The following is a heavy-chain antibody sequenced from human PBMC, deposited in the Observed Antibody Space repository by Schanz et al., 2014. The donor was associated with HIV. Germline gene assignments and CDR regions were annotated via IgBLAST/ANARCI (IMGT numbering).Heavy chain of an antibody. D-gene: IGHD2-2*01. V-gene: IGHV3-21*01. CDR3: ARRRADQKTFDY. CDR2: ISSSSSYT. J-gene: IGHJ4*02. Sequence: VQLVESGGGVVQPGRSLRLSCAASGFTFITYGMHWVRQAPGKGLEWVSSISSSSSYTYYADSVKGRFAISRDNAKNSLFLQMNSLRVEDTALFYCARRRADQKTFDYWGQGALVTVSS. CDR1: GFTFITYG.